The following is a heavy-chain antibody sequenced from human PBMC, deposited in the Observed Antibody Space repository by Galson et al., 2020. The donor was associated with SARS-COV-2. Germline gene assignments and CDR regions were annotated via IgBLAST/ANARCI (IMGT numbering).Heavy chain of an antibody. J-gene: IGHJ6*02. CDR3: VGEVVKLDGAGDYYGMDV. CDR2: IYYSGST. D-gene: IGHD3-22*01. CDR1: GGSISSSSYY. V-gene: IGHV4-39*01. Sequence: SETLSLTCTVSGGSISSSSYYWGWIRQPPGKGLEWIGSIYYSGSTYYNPSLKSRVTISVDTSKNQFSLKLSSVTAADTAVYYCVGEVVKLDGAGDYYGMDVWGQGTTVTVSS.